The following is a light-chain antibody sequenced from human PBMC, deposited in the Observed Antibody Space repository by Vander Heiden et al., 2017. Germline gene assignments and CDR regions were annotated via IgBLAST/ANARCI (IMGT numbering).Light chain of an antibody. CDR2: DAS. CDR3: QQRSSWPLLT. V-gene: IGKV3-11*01. CDR1: QSVGSY. Sequence: DIVLTQSPATLSLSPAERATLSCRASQSVGSYLVWYQQKPGQAPGLLIYDASNRATGVPARFSGSGSGTDFTLTISSLEPEDFAVYYCQQRSSWPLLTFGGGTKVGIK. J-gene: IGKJ4*01.